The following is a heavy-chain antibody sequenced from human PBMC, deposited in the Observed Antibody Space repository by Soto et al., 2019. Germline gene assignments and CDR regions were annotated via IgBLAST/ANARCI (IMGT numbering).Heavy chain of an antibody. V-gene: IGHV1-18*01. J-gene: IGHJ4*02. CDR1: GYTFGHFY. CDR2: ISPHNRNA. CDR3: ARDEGGYDILTGYYKAHHFDQ. Sequence: QVQLVQSGAEVKRPGDSVKVSCQASGYTFGHFYITWVRQAPGQGLEWMGAISPHNRNANYAEKFRGRVTMTTDTATTTAYMELRSLRSDDTAVYYCARDEGGYDILTGYYKAHHFDQWGQGALVTVSS. D-gene: IGHD3-9*01.